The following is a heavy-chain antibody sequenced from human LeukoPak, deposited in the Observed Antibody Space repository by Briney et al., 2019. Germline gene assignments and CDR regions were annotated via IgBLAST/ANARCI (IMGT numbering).Heavy chain of an antibody. D-gene: IGHD3-9*01. V-gene: IGHV3-21*01. CDR1: GFTFSSYS. J-gene: IGHJ4*02. CDR2: ISSSSSYI. CDR3: ARVGYDILTGPDY. Sequence: PGGSLRLSCAASGFTFSSYSMNWVRQAPGKGLEWVSSISSSSSYIYYADSVKGRSTISRDNAKNSLYLQMNSLRAEDTAVYYCARVGYDILTGPDYWGQGTLVTVSS.